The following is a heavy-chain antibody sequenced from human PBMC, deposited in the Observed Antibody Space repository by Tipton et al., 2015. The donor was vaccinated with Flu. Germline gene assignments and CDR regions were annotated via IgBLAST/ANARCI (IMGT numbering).Heavy chain of an antibody. V-gene: IGHV4-31*03. CDR1: GGSISSGPYY. Sequence: TLSLTCTVSGGSISSGPYYWSWVRQRPGKGLEWIGYIYYSGSTYYNPSLKSRLTISLDTSKNQFSLKLSSVTAADTAVFYCVRGYSGYGEFDYWGQGTLVTVSS. CDR2: IYYSGST. D-gene: IGHD5-12*01. CDR3: VRGYSGYGEFDY. J-gene: IGHJ4*02.